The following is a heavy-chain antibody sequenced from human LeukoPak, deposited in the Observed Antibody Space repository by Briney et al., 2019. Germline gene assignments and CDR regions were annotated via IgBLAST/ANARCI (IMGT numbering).Heavy chain of an antibody. V-gene: IGHV4-31*03. Sequence: PSETLSLTCTVSGGSISSGGYYWSWIRQHPGKGLEWIGYIYYSGSTYYNPSLKSRVTISVDTTKNQFSLKLSSVTAADTAVDYCARLKIHPATVSTTFDYWGQGTLVTVSS. D-gene: IGHD4-17*01. CDR3: ARLKIHPATVSTTFDY. CDR2: IYYSGST. J-gene: IGHJ4*02. CDR1: GGSISSGGYY.